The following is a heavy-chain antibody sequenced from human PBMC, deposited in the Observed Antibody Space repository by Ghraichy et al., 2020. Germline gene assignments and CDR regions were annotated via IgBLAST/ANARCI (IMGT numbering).Heavy chain of an antibody. CDR3: ARLGYNYGYFYF. CDR1: GFIVSSSY. J-gene: IGHJ4*02. Sequence: GESLNISCAASGFIVSSSYMIWVRQAPGKRLECVSDLDSGGTIYYIDSVKGRFTISRDNSKNTLYLQMNGLRAEDTAVYYCARLGYNYGYFYFWGQGTLVSVSS. V-gene: IGHV3-53*01. CDR2: LDSGGTI. D-gene: IGHD5-18*01.